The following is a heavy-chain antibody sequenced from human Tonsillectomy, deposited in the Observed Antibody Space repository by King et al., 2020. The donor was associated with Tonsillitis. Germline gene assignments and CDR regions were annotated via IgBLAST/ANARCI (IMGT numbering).Heavy chain of an antibody. CDR3: AKELYYDSSGYYDY. D-gene: IGHD3-22*01. V-gene: IGHV3-23*04. CDR2: FSGRSGSP. CDR1: GFTFGSYA. J-gene: IGHJ4*02. Sequence: VQLVESGGGLIKPGGSLRLSCAASGFTFGSYAMSLVREAPGKGLEWVSVFSGRSGSPHSAVSVKGRLTISRDNSKNTLYLQMNSLRAEDTAVYYCAKELYYDSSGYYDYWGQGTLVTVSS.